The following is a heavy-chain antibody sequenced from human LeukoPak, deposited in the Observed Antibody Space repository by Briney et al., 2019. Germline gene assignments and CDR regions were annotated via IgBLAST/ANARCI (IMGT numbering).Heavy chain of an antibody. V-gene: IGHV4-61*02. Sequence: SETLSLTCTVSGGSISSGSYYWSWIRQPAGKGLEWIGRIYTSGSTNYNPSLKSRVTISVDTSKNQFSLKLSSVTAADTAVYYCARDYASYYYYYMDVWGKGTTVTVPS. J-gene: IGHJ6*03. CDR2: IYTSGST. D-gene: IGHD2-2*01. CDR1: GGSISSGSYY. CDR3: ARDYASYYYYYMDV.